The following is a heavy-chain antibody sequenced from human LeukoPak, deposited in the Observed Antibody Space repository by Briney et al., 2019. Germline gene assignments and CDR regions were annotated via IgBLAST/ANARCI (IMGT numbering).Heavy chain of an antibody. D-gene: IGHD2-21*02. Sequence: SETLSLTCAVYGGSFSGYHWSWIRQPPGKGLEWIGEINHSGSTNYNPSLKSRVTISVDTSKNQFSLKLSSVTAADTAVYYCARKKPVTAIFGYWGQRTLVTVSS. V-gene: IGHV4-34*01. CDR3: ARKKPVTAIFGY. CDR1: GGSFSGYH. CDR2: INHSGST. J-gene: IGHJ4*02.